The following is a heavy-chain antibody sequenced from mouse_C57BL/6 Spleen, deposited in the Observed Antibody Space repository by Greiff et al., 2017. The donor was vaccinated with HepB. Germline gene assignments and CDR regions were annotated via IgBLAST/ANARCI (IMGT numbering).Heavy chain of an antibody. D-gene: IGHD2-12*01. Sequence: EVHLVESGGDLVKPGGSLKLSCAASGFTFSSYGMSWVRQTPDKRLEWVATISSGGSYTYYPDSVKGRFTISRDNAKNTLYLQMSSLKSEDTAMYYCARQGGGTIVTTDPWDFDYWGQGTTLTVSS. J-gene: IGHJ2*01. V-gene: IGHV5-6*01. CDR2: ISSGGSYT. CDR1: GFTFSSYG. CDR3: ARQGGGTIVTTDPWDFDY.